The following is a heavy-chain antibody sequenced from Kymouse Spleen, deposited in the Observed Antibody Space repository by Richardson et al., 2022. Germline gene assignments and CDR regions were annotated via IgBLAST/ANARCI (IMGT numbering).Heavy chain of an antibody. J-gene: IGHJ5*02. V-gene: IGHV3-9*01. CDR3: AKEGHRNWNYGNWFDP. Sequence: EVQLVESGGGLVQPGRSLRLSCAASGFTFDDYAMHWVRQAPGKGLEWVSGISWNSGSIGYADSVKGRFTISRDNAKNSLYLQMNSLRAEDTALYYCAKEGHRNWNYGNWFDPWGQGTLVTVSS. D-gene: IGHD1-7*01. CDR1: GFTFDDYA. CDR2: ISWNSGSI.